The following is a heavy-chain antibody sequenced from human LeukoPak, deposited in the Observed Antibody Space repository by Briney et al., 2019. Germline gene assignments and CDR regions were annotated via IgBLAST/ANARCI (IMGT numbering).Heavy chain of an antibody. D-gene: IGHD3-22*01. CDR2: IYYSGST. V-gene: IGHV4-59*01. Sequence: SETLSLTCTVSDGSISSYYWSWIRQPPGKGLEWIGYIYYSGSTNYNPSLKSRVTISVDTSKNQFSLKLSSVTAADTAVYYCARFPGYYYDSSGYNDAFDIWGQGTMVTVPS. CDR1: DGSISSYY. J-gene: IGHJ3*02. CDR3: ARFPGYYYDSSGYNDAFDI.